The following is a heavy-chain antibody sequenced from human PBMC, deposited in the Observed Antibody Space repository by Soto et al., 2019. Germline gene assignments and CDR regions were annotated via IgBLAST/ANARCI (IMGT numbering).Heavy chain of an antibody. V-gene: IGHV3-9*01. CDR2: ISWNSGSI. J-gene: IGHJ6*03. CDR3: AKDSGWQQLVNYYYMDV. D-gene: IGHD6-13*01. CDR1: GFTFDDYA. Sequence: GGSLRLSCAASGFTFDDYAMHWVRQAPGKGLEWVSGISWNSGSIGYADSVKGRFTISRDNAKNSLYLQMNSLRAEDTALYYCAKDSGWQQLVNYYYMDVWGKGTTVTVSS.